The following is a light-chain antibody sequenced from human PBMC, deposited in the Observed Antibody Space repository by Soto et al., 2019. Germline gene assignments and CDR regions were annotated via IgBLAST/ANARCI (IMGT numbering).Light chain of an antibody. J-gene: IGKJ4*01. CDR1: QSVSSSY. V-gene: IGKV3-20*01. Sequence: EIVLTQSPGTLSLSPGERATLSCRASQSVSSSYLAWYQQKPGQAPRLLIYGASTLQSGVPSRFSGSGSGTDFTLAISSLQPEDSATYYCQQTYSTLTFGGGTKVQI. CDR2: GAS. CDR3: QQTYSTLT.